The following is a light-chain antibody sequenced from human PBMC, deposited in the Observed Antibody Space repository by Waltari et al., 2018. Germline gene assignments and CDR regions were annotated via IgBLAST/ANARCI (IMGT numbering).Light chain of an antibody. J-gene: IGLJ3*02. CDR1: GGHRGYA. Sequence: QVVLTQSPSASASLGASVKLTCTLSGGHRGYAIAWHQQQQGKGPRYLMKLNSGGSHTKGDGIPDRFSCSSSGAERYLTISSLQSEDEADYYCQTWGTGIRVFGGGTRLTVL. CDR2: LNSGGSH. V-gene: IGLV4-69*01. CDR3: QTWGTGIRV.